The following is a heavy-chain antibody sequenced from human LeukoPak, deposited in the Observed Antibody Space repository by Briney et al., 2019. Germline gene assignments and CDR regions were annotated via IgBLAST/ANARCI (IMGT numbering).Heavy chain of an antibody. CDR1: GGSISSYY. Sequence: SETLSLTYTVSGGSISSYYWSWIRQPPGKGLEWIGYIYYSGSTNYNPSLKSRVTISVDTSKNQFSLKLSSVTAADTAVYYCARVGSGWYVDYYYYYMDVWGKGTTVTVSS. V-gene: IGHV4-59*01. J-gene: IGHJ6*03. D-gene: IGHD6-19*01. CDR2: IYYSGST. CDR3: ARVGSGWYVDYYYYYMDV.